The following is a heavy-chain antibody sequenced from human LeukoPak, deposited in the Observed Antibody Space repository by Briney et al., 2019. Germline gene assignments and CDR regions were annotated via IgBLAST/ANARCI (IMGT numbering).Heavy chain of an antibody. V-gene: IGHV4-38-2*02. CDR1: GYSISSGYY. J-gene: IGHJ4*02. D-gene: IGHD6-13*01. Sequence: SETLSLTCTVSGYSISSGYYWGWIRQPPGKGLEWIGSIYHSGSTYYNPSLKSRVTISVDTSKNQFSLKLSSVTAADTAVYYCARSSSWHSPIFDYWGQGTLVTVSS. CDR3: ARSSSWHSPIFDY. CDR2: IYHSGST.